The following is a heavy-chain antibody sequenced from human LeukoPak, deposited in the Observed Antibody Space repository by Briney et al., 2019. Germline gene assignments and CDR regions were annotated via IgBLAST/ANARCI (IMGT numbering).Heavy chain of an antibody. CDR3: TRDEGLLWFGEPILE. V-gene: IGHV3-7*04. CDR2: IKHDGSEK. CDR1: GFTFSSYW. D-gene: IGHD3-10*01. J-gene: IGHJ1*01. Sequence: PGGSLRLSCAASGFTFSSYWMSWVRQAPGKGLEWVANIKHDGSEKYYVDSVKGRFTISRDNAKNSLYLQMNSLRAEDTAVYQCTRDEGLLWFGEPILEWGEGTLVTVS.